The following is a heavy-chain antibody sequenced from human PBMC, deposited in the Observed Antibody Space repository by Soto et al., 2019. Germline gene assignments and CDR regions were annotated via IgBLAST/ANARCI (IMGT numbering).Heavy chain of an antibody. CDR3: ARATGPHRNFDY. V-gene: IGHV1-18*01. CDR2: ISAYNGDT. CDR1: GYTFTSYG. Sequence: QVQLVQSGAEVKKPGASVKVSCKASGYTFTSYGISWVRQAPGQGLEWMGWISAYNGDTFYAQKFQGRVTMTTDTSTNTAQMELRSLRSDDTAVYYYARATGPHRNFDYWGQGTLVTVSS. J-gene: IGHJ4*02.